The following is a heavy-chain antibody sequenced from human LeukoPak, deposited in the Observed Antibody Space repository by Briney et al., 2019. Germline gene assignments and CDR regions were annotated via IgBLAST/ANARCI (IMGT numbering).Heavy chain of an antibody. CDR1: GFTFSDYY. D-gene: IGHD5-18*01. Sequence: GGSLRLSCAASGFTFSDYYMSWIRQAPGKGLEWVSYISSSGSTIYYADSVKGRFTISRDNAKNSLYLQMNRLRAEDTAVYYCARDIAMVLSYYYYYMDVWGKGTTVTISS. V-gene: IGHV3-11*01. J-gene: IGHJ6*03. CDR3: ARDIAMVLSYYYYYMDV. CDR2: ISSSGSTI.